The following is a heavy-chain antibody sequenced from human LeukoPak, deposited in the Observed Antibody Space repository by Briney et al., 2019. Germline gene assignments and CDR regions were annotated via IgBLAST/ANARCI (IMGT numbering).Heavy chain of an antibody. CDR2: IYYSGST. V-gene: IGHV4-59*01. J-gene: IGHJ5*02. CDR1: GGSISSYY. CDR3: ARVGAARQYSWFHP. Sequence: SETLSLTCTVSGGSISSYYWSWIRQPPGKGLEWIGYIYYSGSTNYNPSLKSRVTISVDTSKNQFSLKLSSVTAADTAVYYCARVGAARQYSWFHPWGQGTLVTVSS. D-gene: IGHD6-6*01.